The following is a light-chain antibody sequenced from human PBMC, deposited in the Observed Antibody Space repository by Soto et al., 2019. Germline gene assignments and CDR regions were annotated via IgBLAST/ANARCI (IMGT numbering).Light chain of an antibody. J-gene: IGKJ1*01. CDR3: QQYSTYSWT. Sequence: DIQMTQSPSTLSASVGDRVTITCRASQSISSWLAWYQQKPGKAPKLLIYKASNLESGGPSRFSGSGSGTEFTLTISSLQPDDFATYYCQQYSTYSWTFGQGTQVEIK. V-gene: IGKV1-5*03. CDR2: KAS. CDR1: QSISSW.